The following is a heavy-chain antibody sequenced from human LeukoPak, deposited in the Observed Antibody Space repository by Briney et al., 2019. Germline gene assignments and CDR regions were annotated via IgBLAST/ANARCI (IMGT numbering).Heavy chain of an antibody. J-gene: IGHJ1*01. D-gene: IGHD5-12*01. CDR2: ISESSRFI. Sequence: GGSLRLSCGASGFTFRGYAMSWVRQAPGKGLEWVSGISESSRFIHHADSVKGRVAISRDDSTNTLHLQMNSLKAEDTAVYYCAKSAYAGYDWVDIGQSWGQGTLVTVSS. CDR1: GFTFRGYA. CDR3: AKSAYAGYDWVDIGQS. V-gene: IGHV3-23*01.